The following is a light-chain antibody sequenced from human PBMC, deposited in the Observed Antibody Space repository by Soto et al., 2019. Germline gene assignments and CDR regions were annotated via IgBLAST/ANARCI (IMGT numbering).Light chain of an antibody. V-gene: IGLV3-21*02. CDR2: DNA. CDR3: QVWDSDSDHSAV. Sequence: SYDLTQPPSVSVAPGQTARISCGGDNVGRKAVHWYQQRPGQAPVLVLYDNADRSSGIPERFTGSNSGNTATLTITRVEAGDEADYYCQVWDSDSDHSAVFGGGTKLTVL. CDR1: NVGRKA. J-gene: IGLJ3*02.